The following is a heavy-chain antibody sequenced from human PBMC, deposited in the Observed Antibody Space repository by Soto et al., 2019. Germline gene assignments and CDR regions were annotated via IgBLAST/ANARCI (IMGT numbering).Heavy chain of an antibody. D-gene: IGHD2-15*01. J-gene: IGHJ3*02. CDR1: GFTFSNYD. CDR3: AKRPASFVCSGGSCYSMVRAFDI. V-gene: IGHV3-23*01. Sequence: GGSLRLSGAASGFTFSNYDMIGVGQGRGKGLEWGSTFSGGGGRIYYADSVKGRFTISRDNSKNTLYMQMNSLRAEDTAVYYCAKRPASFVCSGGSCYSMVRAFDIWGQGTMVTVSS. CDR2: FSGGGGRI.